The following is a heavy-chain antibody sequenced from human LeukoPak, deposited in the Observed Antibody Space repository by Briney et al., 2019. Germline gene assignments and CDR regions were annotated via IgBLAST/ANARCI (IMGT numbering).Heavy chain of an antibody. D-gene: IGHD3-9*01. J-gene: IGHJ4*02. CDR1: GFTFSSYA. CDR3: AKDRDFLTGYYPYFDY. Sequence: PGGSLRLSCAASGFTFSSYAMNWVRQAPGKGLGWVSGISGSVTNTYYAASVKGRFTISRDNSKHTMYLQMNSLRAEDTAVYFCAKDRDFLTGYYPYFDYWGQGNLVTVFS. V-gene: IGHV3-23*01. CDR2: ISGSVTNT.